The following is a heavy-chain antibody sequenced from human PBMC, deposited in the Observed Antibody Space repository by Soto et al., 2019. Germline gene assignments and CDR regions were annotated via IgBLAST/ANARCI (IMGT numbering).Heavy chain of an antibody. CDR1: GDSVSSNSAA. V-gene: IGHV6-1*01. CDR3: ASSGRYSRGWFEKYYFDY. Sequence: SQTLSLTCAISGDSVSSNSAAWNWIRQSPSRGLEWLGRTYYRSKWYNDYAVSVKSRITINPDTSKNQFSLQLNSVTPEDTAVYYCASSGRYSRGWFEKYYFDYWGQGTLVTVSS. CDR2: TYYRSKWYN. D-gene: IGHD6-19*01. J-gene: IGHJ4*02.